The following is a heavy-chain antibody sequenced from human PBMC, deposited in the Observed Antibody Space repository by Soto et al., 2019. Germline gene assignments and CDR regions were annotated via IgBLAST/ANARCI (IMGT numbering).Heavy chain of an antibody. V-gene: IGHV3-21*01. CDR2: ISSNSAYI. CDR3: TRDASRDSSARGWFEP. D-gene: IGHD6-13*01. CDR1: VCTFRSFT. Sequence: VGSLRLSCASSVCTFRSFTMNCVRHSPGKGLEWVSTISSNSAYIYYTDALRGRFTISRDNDKSSLHLQMKSLRAEDTAVYYCTRDASRDSSARGWFEPWGPGTLVSVS. J-gene: IGHJ5*02.